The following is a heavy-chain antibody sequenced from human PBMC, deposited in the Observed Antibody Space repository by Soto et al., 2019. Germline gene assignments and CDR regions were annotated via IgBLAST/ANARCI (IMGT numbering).Heavy chain of an antibody. CDR3: ARQGDYREWNYYYYYGMDV. V-gene: IGHV4-39*01. CDR2: IYYSGST. J-gene: IGHJ6*02. CDR1: GGSISSSSYY. Sequence: SETLSLTCTVSGGSISSSSYYWGWIRQPPGKRLEWIGSIYYSGSTYYNPSLKSRVTISVDTSKNQFSLKLSSVTAADTAVYYCARQGDYREWNYYYYYGMDVWGQGTTVTVSS. D-gene: IGHD4-4*01.